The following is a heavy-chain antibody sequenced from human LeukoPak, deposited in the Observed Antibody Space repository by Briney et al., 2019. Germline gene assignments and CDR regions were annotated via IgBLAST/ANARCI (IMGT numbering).Heavy chain of an antibody. Sequence: GGSLRLSCAASGFIFSSCWMSWVRQSPGKGLEWVANIKPDGSEKYYVDSVKGRFTISRDNAKNALYLEMNSLRAGDTAVYYCARERMYSGSGSTYPYYDYWGQGTLVTVSS. CDR3: ARERMYSGSGSTYPYYDY. CDR1: GFIFSSCW. J-gene: IGHJ4*02. V-gene: IGHV3-7*01. CDR2: IKPDGSEK. D-gene: IGHD3-10*01.